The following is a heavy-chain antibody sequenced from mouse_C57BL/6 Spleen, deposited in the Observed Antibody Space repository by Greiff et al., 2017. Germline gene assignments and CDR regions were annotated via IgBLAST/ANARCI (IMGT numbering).Heavy chain of an antibody. CDR1: GYAFSSYW. CDR2: IYPGDGDT. D-gene: IGHD2-3*01. CDR3: ARSTVGDGYFPWYFDV. Sequence: QVQLQQSGAELVKPGASVKISCKASGYAFSSYWMNWVKQRPGKGLEWIGQIYPGDGDTNYNGKFKGKATLTAGKSSSTAYMQLSSLTSEDSAVYFCARSTVGDGYFPWYFDVWGTGTTVTVSS. J-gene: IGHJ1*03. V-gene: IGHV1-80*01.